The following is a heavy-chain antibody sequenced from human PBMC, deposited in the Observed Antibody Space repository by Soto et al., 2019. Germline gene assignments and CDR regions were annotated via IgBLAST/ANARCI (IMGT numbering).Heavy chain of an antibody. Sequence: PVVSLRLSCVASGFTFSSFAMSWVRQAPGKGLEWVSGLSGFGSSAYYADSVKGRFTISRDNSKRTVYLQMNSLTVDDTAVYYCAKDRQDRGAYEARMVTFDQWGQGAMVTVS. CDR3: AKDRQDRGAYEARMVTFDQ. V-gene: IGHV3-23*01. CDR2: LSGFGSSA. J-gene: IGHJ4*02. CDR1: GFTFSSFA. D-gene: IGHD5-12*01.